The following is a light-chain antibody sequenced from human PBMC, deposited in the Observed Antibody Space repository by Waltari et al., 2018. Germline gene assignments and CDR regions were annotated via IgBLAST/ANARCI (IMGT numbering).Light chain of an antibody. CDR1: SSDVGGYNY. V-gene: IGLV2-14*01. Sequence: QSALTQPASVSGSPGQSITISCNGTSSDVGGYNYVSWYQQHLGKAPKLMIYGVSNRPSGVSARFSGSKSGNTASLTISGLQADDEADYYCSSYASSTTRVFGSGTKVTVL. CDR3: SSYASSTTRV. CDR2: GVS. J-gene: IGLJ1*01.